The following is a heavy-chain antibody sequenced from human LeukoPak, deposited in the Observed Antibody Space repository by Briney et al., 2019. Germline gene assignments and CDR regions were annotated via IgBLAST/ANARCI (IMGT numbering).Heavy chain of an antibody. CDR1: GFTFSNAW. CDR3: TTDATWIQLWLPYDY. J-gene: IGHJ4*02. D-gene: IGHD5-18*01. Sequence: PGGSLRLSCAASGFTFSNAWMSWVRQAPGKGLEWVGRIKSKTDGGTTDYAAPMKGRFTISRDDSKNTLYLQMNSLKTEDPAVYYCTTDATWIQLWLPYDYWGQGTLVTVSS. CDR2: IKSKTDGGTT. V-gene: IGHV3-15*01.